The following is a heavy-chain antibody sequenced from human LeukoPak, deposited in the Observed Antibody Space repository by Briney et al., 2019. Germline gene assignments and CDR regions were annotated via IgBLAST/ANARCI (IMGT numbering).Heavy chain of an antibody. D-gene: IGHD6-19*01. V-gene: IGHV4-34*01. Sequence: SETVSLTCAVYGGTFSGYYWSWIRQPPGKGLEWIGEINHSGSTNYNPSLKSRVTISVDTPKNQFSLKLSSVTAADTAVYYCARRLGFSSGPNWFDPWGQGTLVTVSS. CDR3: ARRLGFSSGPNWFDP. CDR2: INHSGST. CDR1: GGTFSGYY. J-gene: IGHJ5*02.